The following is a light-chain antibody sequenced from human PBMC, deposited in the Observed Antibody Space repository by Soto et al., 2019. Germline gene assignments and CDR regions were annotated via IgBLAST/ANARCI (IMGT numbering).Light chain of an antibody. J-gene: IGKJ5*01. CDR2: AAS. CDR1: QGISSY. V-gene: IGKV1-9*01. CDR3: QHLYSYPVT. Sequence: DIQLTQSPSSLSASVGDRVSITCRASQGISSYLAWYQQKPGTAPKLLIYAASTLQSGVPSRFSGSGSGTEFTLTISGPQPEDFATYYCQHLYSYPVTFGQGTRLEIK.